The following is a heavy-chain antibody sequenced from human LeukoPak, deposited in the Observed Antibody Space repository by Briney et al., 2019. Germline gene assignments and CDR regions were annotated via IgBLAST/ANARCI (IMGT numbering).Heavy chain of an antibody. CDR1: GFTFSSSA. V-gene: IGHV3-23*01. J-gene: IGHJ4*02. Sequence: GVSLRLSCAASGFTFSSSAMSWVRQAPGKGLEWVSAISNNGGYTYYADPVQGRFTISRDNSKSTLCLQMNSLRAEDTAVYYCAKQLGYCSDGSCYFPYWGQGTLVTVSS. CDR3: AKQLGYCSDGSCYFPY. CDR2: ISNNGGYT. D-gene: IGHD2-15*01.